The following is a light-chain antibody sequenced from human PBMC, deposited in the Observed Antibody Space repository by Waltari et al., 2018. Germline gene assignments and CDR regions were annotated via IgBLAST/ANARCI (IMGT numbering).Light chain of an antibody. V-gene: IGKV3-11*01. CDR2: DAS. Sequence: EIVLTQSPATLSLSPGERATLSCRASQTVGNFLAWYRQKPGQAPRLLIYDASIRATGIPARVSGSVSGTYFTLTISSPEPEDFAVYFCQQYDSWPQTFGQGTKLEI. J-gene: IGKJ2*01. CDR1: QTVGNF. CDR3: QQYDSWPQT.